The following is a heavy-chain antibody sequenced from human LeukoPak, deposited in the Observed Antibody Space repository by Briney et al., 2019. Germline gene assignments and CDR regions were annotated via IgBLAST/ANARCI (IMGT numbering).Heavy chain of an antibody. CDR2: IYHSGNS. CDR3: ARDLSGVTGYTYGRGIDY. CDR1: GGSIGSYY. V-gene: IGHV4-59*04. D-gene: IGHD5-18*01. Sequence: PSETLSLTCTVSGGSIGSYYWSWIRQPPGKGLEWIGIIYHSGNSYYNPSLKSRVTISVDTSKNQFSLKLSSVTAADTAVYYCARDLSGVTGYTYGRGIDYWGQGTLVTVSS. J-gene: IGHJ4*02.